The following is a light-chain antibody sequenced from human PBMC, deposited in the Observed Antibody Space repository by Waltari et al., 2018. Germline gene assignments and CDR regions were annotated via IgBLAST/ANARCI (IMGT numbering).Light chain of an antibody. CDR3: CSYAGSSTLI. CDR2: DAN. V-gene: IGLV2-23*01. J-gene: IGLJ2*01. Sequence: QSALTQPASVSGSPGTSIAIPCTGTSSDVWSYSLVSWYLQYPGKVPKLIVYDANHRPSGVSSRFSGSKSGNTASLTISGLQAEDEADYYCCSYAGSSTLIFGGGTKGTVL. CDR1: SSDVWSYSL.